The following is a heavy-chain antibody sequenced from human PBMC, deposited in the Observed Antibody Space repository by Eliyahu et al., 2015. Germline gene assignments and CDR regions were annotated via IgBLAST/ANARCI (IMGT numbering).Heavy chain of an antibody. CDR2: ISSTSGHI. CDR3: ARGTIVGATGIDY. CDR1: GFTFNSYS. D-gene: IGHD1-26*01. V-gene: IGHV3-21*01. J-gene: IGHJ4*02. Sequence: EVQLVESGGGLVKPGGSLRLSCAASGFTFNSYSMTWGPPGPGEGAGGVSSISSTSGHIYHADSVKGRFTISRDNAKNSLYMQMNSLRADDTAVYYCARGTIVGATGIDYWGQGTLVTVSS.